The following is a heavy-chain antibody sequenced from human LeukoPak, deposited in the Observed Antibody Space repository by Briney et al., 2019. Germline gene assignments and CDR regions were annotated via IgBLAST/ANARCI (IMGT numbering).Heavy chain of an antibody. Sequence: GSSVKVSCKASGYTFTSYYMHWVRQAPGQGLEWMGIINPSGGSTSYAQKFQGRVTMTRDTSTSTVYMELSSLRSEDTAVYYCARDKRGCSSTSCYTSFYYYYGMDVWGKGTTVTVSS. D-gene: IGHD2-2*02. CDR1: GYTFTSYY. V-gene: IGHV1-46*01. CDR3: ARDKRGCSSTSCYTSFYYYYGMDV. J-gene: IGHJ6*04. CDR2: INPSGGST.